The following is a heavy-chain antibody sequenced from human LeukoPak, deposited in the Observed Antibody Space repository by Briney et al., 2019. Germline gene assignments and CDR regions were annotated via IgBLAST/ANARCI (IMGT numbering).Heavy chain of an antibody. CDR1: GYTFTTYG. J-gene: IGHJ4*02. CDR3: ARGKASQSTNYFDY. CDR2: ISAYKGNT. Sequence: ASVKVSCKASGYTFTTYGISWVRQAPGQGLEWMGWISAYKGNTNYAQKLQGRVTMTPDTSTSTAYMELRSLRSDDTAVYYCARGKASQSTNYFDYWGQGTLVTVSS. V-gene: IGHV1-18*01. D-gene: IGHD5/OR15-5a*01.